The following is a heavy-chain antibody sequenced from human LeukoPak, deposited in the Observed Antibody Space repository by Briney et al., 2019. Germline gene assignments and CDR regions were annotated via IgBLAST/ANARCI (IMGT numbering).Heavy chain of an antibody. CDR2: ISSSSSYI. D-gene: IGHD3-10*01. CDR3: ARDLEDFGLLWFGELFDAFDI. V-gene: IGHV3-21*01. CDR1: GFTFSSYS. J-gene: IGHJ3*02. Sequence: GGSLRLSCAASGFTFSSYSMNWVRQAPGKGLEWVSSISSSSSYIYYADSVKGRFTISRDNAKNSLYLQMNSLRAEDTAVYYCARDLEDFGLLWFGELFDAFDIWGQGTMVTVSS.